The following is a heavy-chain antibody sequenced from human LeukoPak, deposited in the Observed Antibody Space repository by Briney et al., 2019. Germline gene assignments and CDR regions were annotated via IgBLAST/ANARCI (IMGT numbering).Heavy chain of an antibody. J-gene: IGHJ5*02. CDR2: ISGSGGST. CDR3: ARGDSGSYNWFDP. D-gene: IGHD1-26*01. V-gene: IGHV3-23*01. CDR1: GFTFSSYA. Sequence: GGSLRLSCAASGFTFSSYAMSWVRQAPGKGLEWVSAISGSGGSTYYADSVKGRFTISRDNSKHTLYLQMNSLRAEDTAVYYCARGDSGSYNWFDPWGQGTLVTVSS.